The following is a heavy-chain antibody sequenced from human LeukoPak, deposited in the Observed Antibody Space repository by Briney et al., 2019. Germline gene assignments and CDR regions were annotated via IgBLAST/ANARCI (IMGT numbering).Heavy chain of an antibody. CDR3: ARHRDYVPDI. Sequence: GEFLKISCKGSGYTFTSYWIGWVRQMPGKGLEWMGIIYPGDSDTRYSPSFQGQVTISSAKSISTAYLQWESLKASDTAMYYCARHRDYVPDIWGQGTMVTVSS. CDR1: GYTFTSYW. CDR2: IYPGDSDT. J-gene: IGHJ3*02. V-gene: IGHV5-51*01. D-gene: IGHD3-16*01.